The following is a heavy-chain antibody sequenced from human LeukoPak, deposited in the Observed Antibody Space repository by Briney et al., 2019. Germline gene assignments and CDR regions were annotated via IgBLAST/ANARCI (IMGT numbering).Heavy chain of an antibody. CDR2: INHSGST. CDR3: AREKIPTYCGSTSCYRGNNWFDP. V-gene: IGHV4-34*01. CDR1: GGSFSGYY. J-gene: IGHJ5*02. D-gene: IGHD2-2*01. Sequence: SETLSLTCAVYGGSFSGYYWSWIRQPPGKGLEWIGEINHSGSTNYNPSLKSRVTISVDTSKNQFSLKLSSVTAADTAVYYCAREKIPTYCGSTSCYRGNNWFDPWGQGTLVTVSS.